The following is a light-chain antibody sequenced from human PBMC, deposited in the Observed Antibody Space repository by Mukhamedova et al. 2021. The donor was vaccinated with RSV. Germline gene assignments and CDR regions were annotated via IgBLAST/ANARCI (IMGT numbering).Light chain of an antibody. CDR2: DDS. J-gene: IGLJ3*02. CDR1: NIGSKS. CDR3: QVWDSSSDLSWV. Sequence: GGNNIGSKSVHCYQQKPCHAPVLVVYDDSDRPSGIPERFSGSNSGNTSTLTISRVEAGDEADYYCQVWDSSSDLSWVFGGGTKLTV. V-gene: IGLV3-21*02.